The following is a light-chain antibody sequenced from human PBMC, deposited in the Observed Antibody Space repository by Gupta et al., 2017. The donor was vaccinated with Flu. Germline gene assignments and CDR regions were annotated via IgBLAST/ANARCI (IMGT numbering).Light chain of an antibody. J-gene: IGLJ3*02. CDR3: SAWDSSRSAWV. CDR1: SNNVGNQG. Sequence: TATLTCTGNSNNVGNQGAAWLQQHQGHPPKLLSYRNNKRPSGISERFSASRSANTASLTITGLQPEEEADYYCSAWDSSRSAWVFGGGTKLTVL. CDR2: RNN. V-gene: IGLV10-54*04.